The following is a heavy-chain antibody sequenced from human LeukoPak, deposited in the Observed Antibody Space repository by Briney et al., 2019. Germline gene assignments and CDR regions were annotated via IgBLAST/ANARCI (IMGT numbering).Heavy chain of an antibody. CDR2: INHSGST. J-gene: IGHJ5*02. CDR3: ARDAGYCSGGSCYSGVHDRGRWFDP. D-gene: IGHD2-15*01. CDR1: GGSFSGYY. Sequence: SETLSLTCAVYGGSFSGYYWSWIRQPPGKGLEWIGEINHSGSTNYNPSLKSRVTISVDTSKNQFSLKLSSVTAADTAVYYCARDAGYCSGGSCYSGVHDRGRWFDPWGQGTLVTVSS. V-gene: IGHV4-34*01.